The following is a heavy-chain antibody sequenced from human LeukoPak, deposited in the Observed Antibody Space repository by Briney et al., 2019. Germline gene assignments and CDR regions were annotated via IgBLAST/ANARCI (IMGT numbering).Heavy chain of an antibody. J-gene: IGHJ3*02. CDR2: INPRGGST. V-gene: IGHV1-46*01. CDR1: GYRFTSYW. Sequence: KITRKGSGYRFTSYWIGWVRQMPGKGRGWMGIINPRGGSTSYAQKFQGRVTITRNTSIRTAYLELSSLRAEDTAVYYCARGRRKYSSSSDAFDIWGQGTMVTVSS. D-gene: IGHD6-6*01. CDR3: ARGRRKYSSSSDAFDI.